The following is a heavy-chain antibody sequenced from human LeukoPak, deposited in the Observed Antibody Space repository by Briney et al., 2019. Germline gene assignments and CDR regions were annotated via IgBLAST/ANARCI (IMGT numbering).Heavy chain of an antibody. V-gene: IGHV1-18*01. D-gene: IGHD3-22*01. J-gene: IGHJ4*02. CDR3: ARDLYSGPKSSSGPPGFDY. Sequence: GASVKVSCKASGYTFTSYGISWVRQAPGQGLEWMGWISAYNGNTNYAQKLQGRVTMTTDTSTSTAYMELRSLRSDDTAVYYCARDLYSGPKSSSGPPGFDYWGQGTLVTVSS. CDR1: GYTFTSYG. CDR2: ISAYNGNT.